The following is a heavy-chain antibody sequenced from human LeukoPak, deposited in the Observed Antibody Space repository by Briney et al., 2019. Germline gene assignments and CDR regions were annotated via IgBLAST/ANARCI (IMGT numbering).Heavy chain of an antibody. Sequence: GGSLRLSCAASGFTFSSYEMNWVRQAPGKGLEWVSYISSSGSTIYYADSVKGRSTISRDNAKNSLYLQMNSLRAEDTAVYYCAGGYSGSYGDLDYWGQGTLVTVSS. V-gene: IGHV3-48*03. D-gene: IGHD1-26*01. CDR2: ISSSGSTI. CDR3: AGGYSGSYGDLDY. J-gene: IGHJ4*02. CDR1: GFTFSSYE.